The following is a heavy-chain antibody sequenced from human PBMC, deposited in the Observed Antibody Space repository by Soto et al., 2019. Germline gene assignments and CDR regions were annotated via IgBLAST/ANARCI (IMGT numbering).Heavy chain of an antibody. CDR3: ARRADVWTYYYYGMDV. Sequence: SETLSLTCAVYGGSFSGYYWTWIRQPPGTGLEWIGEINHSGSTNYNPSLKSRVTISVDTSKNQFSLKLSSVTAADTAVYYCARRADVWTYYYYGMDVWGQGTTVTVSS. D-gene: IGHD2-8*01. CDR2: INHSGST. CDR1: GGSFSGYY. J-gene: IGHJ6*02. V-gene: IGHV4-34*01.